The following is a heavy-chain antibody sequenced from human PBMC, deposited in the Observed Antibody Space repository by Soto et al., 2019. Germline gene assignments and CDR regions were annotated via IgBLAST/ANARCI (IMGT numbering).Heavy chain of an antibody. Sequence: SGTLALTCTVSGGSISSYYWSWIRQPPGKGLEWIGYIYYSGSTNYNPSLKSRVTISVDTSKNQFSLKLSSVTAADTAVYYCARDHSYNDSRGQGPPGTVPS. V-gene: IGHV4-59*01. J-gene: IGHJ4*02. CDR2: IYYSGST. CDR3: ARDHSYNDS. CDR1: GGSISSYY. D-gene: IGHD1-26*01.